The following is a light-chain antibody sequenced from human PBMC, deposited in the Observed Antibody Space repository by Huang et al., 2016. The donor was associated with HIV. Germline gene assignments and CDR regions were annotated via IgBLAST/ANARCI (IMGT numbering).Light chain of an antibody. CDR2: GAS. J-gene: IGKJ2*01. V-gene: IGKV3-15*01. Sequence: EIVMTQSPATLSVSPGEGATLSCRTSQSVGTHLAWYQHKPGQAPRLLIHGASTRATGVPARFSGSGSGTEFTLTISTLQSEDFAVYYCQQYNSWPPNTFGQGTNLEI. CDR1: QSVGTH. CDR3: QQYNSWPPNT.